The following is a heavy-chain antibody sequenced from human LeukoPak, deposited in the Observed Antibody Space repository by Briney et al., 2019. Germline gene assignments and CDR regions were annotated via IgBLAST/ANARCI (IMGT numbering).Heavy chain of an antibody. J-gene: IGHJ4*02. Sequence: GGSLRLSCAASGFTFRTYSMNWVRQAPGKGLEWVSSISRSSSDINYADSVKGRFTISRDNAKNSLYLQMNSLRAEDTALYYCARAFNSGSSDYWGLGTLVTVSS. CDR3: ARAFNSGSSDY. V-gene: IGHV3-21*01. CDR2: ISRSSSDI. CDR1: GFTFRTYS. D-gene: IGHD1-26*01.